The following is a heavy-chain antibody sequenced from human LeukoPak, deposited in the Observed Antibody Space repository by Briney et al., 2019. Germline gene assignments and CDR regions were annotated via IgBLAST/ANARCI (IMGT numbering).Heavy chain of an antibody. J-gene: IGHJ4*02. Sequence: SETLSLTCAVYGGSFSGYYWSWIRQPPGKGLGWIGEINHSGSTNYNPSLKSRVTISVDTSKNQFSLKLSSVTAADTAVYYCARGEGEHDSSGYYFYFDYWGQGTLVTVSS. V-gene: IGHV4-34*01. CDR2: INHSGST. CDR1: GGSFSGYY. D-gene: IGHD3-22*01. CDR3: ARGEGEHDSSGYYFYFDY.